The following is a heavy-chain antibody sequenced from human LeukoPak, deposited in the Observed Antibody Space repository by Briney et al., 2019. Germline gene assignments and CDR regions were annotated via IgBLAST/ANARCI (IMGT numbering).Heavy chain of an antibody. V-gene: IGHV4-38-2*02. D-gene: IGHD4-23*01. J-gene: IGHJ4*02. Sequence: SETLSLTCAVSGYSISSCYYWGWIRQPPGKRQEWIWSIYHSGSTYYNPSLKSRVTISVDTSKNQFSLKLSSVTAADTAVYYCARDYSGGNGGRSCDYWGQGTLVTVSS. CDR3: ARDYSGGNGGRSCDY. CDR2: IYHSGST. CDR1: GYSISSCYY.